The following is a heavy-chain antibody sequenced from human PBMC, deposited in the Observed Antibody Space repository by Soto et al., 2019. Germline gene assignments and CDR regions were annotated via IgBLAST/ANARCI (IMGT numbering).Heavy chain of an antibody. Sequence: GASLKISCEGCGCSVTSYWISSVRQMPGKGLEWMGIIYPGDSDTRYSPSFQGQVTISADKSISTAYLQWSSLKASDTAMYYCARPTGDHAFDIWGQGTMVTVS. J-gene: IGHJ3*02. CDR3: ARPTGDHAFDI. V-gene: IGHV5-51*01. D-gene: IGHD7-27*01. CDR1: GCSVTSYW. CDR2: IYPGDSDT.